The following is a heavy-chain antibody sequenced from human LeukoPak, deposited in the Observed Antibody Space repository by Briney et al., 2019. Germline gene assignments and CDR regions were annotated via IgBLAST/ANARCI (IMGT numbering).Heavy chain of an antibody. D-gene: IGHD1-26*01. Sequence: GRSLRLSCAASGFTFSSYGMHWVRQAPGKGLDWVAVISYDVSNKYYVDSVKGRFTISRDNSKKTLYLQMNSLRAEDTAVYYCAKDPSLGATAMSDYWGQGTLVTVSS. CDR2: ISYDVSNK. CDR3: AKDPSLGATAMSDY. J-gene: IGHJ4*02. CDR1: GFTFSSYG. V-gene: IGHV3-30*18.